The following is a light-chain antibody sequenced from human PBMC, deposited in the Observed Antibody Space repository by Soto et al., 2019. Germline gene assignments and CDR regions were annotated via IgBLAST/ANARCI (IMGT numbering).Light chain of an antibody. CDR1: SSDVGNYKY. Sequence: QSVLTPPASVSGSPGKSITISCTGTSSDVGNYKYVSWYQQHPGKAPKLMIYEVSNRPSEVSNLFSGSKSGNTASLTISGLQAEDETDYYCFSYTSSGTYVFGTGTKVTVL. CDR3: FSYTSSGTYV. CDR2: EVS. J-gene: IGLJ1*01. V-gene: IGLV2-14*01.